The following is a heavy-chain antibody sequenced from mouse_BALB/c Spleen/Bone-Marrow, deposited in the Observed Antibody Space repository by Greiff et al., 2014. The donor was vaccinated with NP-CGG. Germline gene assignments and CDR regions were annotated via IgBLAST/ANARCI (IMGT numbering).Heavy chain of an antibody. CDR1: GFNIKDTY. D-gene: IGHD2-14*01. CDR3: ARYRLGTYFDY. CDR2: IDPANGNT. Sequence: EVNLVESGAELVKPGASVKLSCTASGFNIKDTYIHWVKQRPEQGLEWIGRIDPANGNTKYDPKFQGKATITADTSSSTAYLYLSRLTSEDTAVYYCARYRLGTYFDYWGQGTTLTVSS. J-gene: IGHJ2*01. V-gene: IGHV14-3*02.